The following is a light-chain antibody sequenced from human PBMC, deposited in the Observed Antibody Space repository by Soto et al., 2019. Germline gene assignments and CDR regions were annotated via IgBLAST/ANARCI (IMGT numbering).Light chain of an antibody. CDR2: EVS. CDR3: SSYTAGGTI. CDR1: SSDVGGYYY. J-gene: IGLJ1*01. Sequence: QSVLTQPASVSGSPGQSITISCPGTSSDVGGYYYVSWYQQLPGKAPKLMISEVSNRPSGVSNRFSGSKSGNTASLTISGLQAEDEADYYCSSYTAGGTIFGTGTKVTVL. V-gene: IGLV2-14*01.